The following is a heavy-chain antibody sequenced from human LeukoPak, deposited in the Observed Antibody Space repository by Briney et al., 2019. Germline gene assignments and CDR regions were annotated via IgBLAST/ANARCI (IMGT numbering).Heavy chain of an antibody. D-gene: IGHD5-24*01. Sequence: ASVKVSCKASGGTFSSYAISWVRRAPGQGLEWMGGIIPIFGTANYAQKFQGRVTITTDESTSTAYMELSSLRSEDTAVYYCASGVATTPLFDYWGQGTLVTVSS. CDR3: ASGVATTPLFDY. CDR2: IIPIFGTA. J-gene: IGHJ4*02. V-gene: IGHV1-69*05. CDR1: GGTFSSYA.